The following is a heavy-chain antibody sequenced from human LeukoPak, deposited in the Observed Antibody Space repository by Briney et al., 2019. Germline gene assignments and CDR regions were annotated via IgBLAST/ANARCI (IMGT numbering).Heavy chain of an antibody. CDR3: ARGRGYYYDSSGYYGGPYFDY. J-gene: IGHJ4*02. CDR2: IFSSGTT. V-gene: IGHV4-59*01. Sequence: SETLSLTCTVSGDSISRFYWSWIRRPPGKGLEWIGYIFSSGTTKYNPSLKSRATISADTSKNQFSLKLSSVTAADTAVYYCARGRGYYYDSSGYYGGPYFDYWGQGTLVTVSS. CDR1: GDSISRFY. D-gene: IGHD3-22*01.